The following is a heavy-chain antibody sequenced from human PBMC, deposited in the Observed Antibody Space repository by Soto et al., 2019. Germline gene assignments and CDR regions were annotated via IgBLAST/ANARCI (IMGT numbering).Heavy chain of an antibody. CDR1: GFTFSTYW. CDR2: LNSDGSSR. CDR3: ARGLKNKYGMDV. V-gene: IGHV3-74*01. Sequence: GGSLRLSCAASGFTFSTYWMHWVRQAPGKGLVWVSRLNSDGSSRYYGDSMKGRVTISRENAKNTMYLQMNRLRDEDTGVYYCARGLKNKYGMDVWGQGTTVTVSS. D-gene: IGHD3-16*01. J-gene: IGHJ6*02.